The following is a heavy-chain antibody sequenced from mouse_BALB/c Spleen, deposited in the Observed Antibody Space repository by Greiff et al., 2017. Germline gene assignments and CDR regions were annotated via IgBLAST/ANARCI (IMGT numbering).Heavy chain of an antibody. CDR3: DYRYKDYAMDY. D-gene: IGHD2-14*01. CDR1: GYTFTSYW. V-gene: IGHV1-7*01. J-gene: IGHJ4*01. Sequence: VQLQQSGAELAKPGASVKMSCKASGYTFTSYWMHWVKQRPGQGLEWIGYINPSTGYTEYNQKFKDKATLTADKSSSTAYMQLSSLTSEDSAVYYCDYRYKDYAMDYWGQGTSVTVSS. CDR2: INPSTGYT.